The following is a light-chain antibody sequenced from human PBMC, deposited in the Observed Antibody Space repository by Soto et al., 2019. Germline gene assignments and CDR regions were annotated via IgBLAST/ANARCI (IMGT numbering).Light chain of an antibody. CDR2: EVV. CDR3: SSYAGNNNVM. Sequence: QSALTQPPSASGSPGQSVTISCTGTKNDIGVYDFVSWYQHHPGKAPRLIIYEVVQRPSGVPDRFSGSKSGSTASLTVSGLQAEDEADYYCSSYAGNNNVMFGGGTKLTVL. J-gene: IGLJ3*02. CDR1: KNDIGVYDF. V-gene: IGLV2-8*01.